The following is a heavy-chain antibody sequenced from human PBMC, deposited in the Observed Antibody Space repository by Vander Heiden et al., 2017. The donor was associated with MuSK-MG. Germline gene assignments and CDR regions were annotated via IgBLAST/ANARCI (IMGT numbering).Heavy chain of an antibody. D-gene: IGHD1-26*01. Sequence: QVQLVESGGGVVQPGRSLRLSCAASGFAFSSYGMHWVRQAPGKGLECVAVISYDGSDKYDGDAVKGRFTISRDNSKNTLYLQMNRLRAEDTAVYYWAKGGGGAHNWFDPWIQGTLLNVS. CDR2: ISYDGSDK. CDR1: GFAFSSYG. J-gene: IGHJ5*02. CDR3: AKGGGGAHNWFDP. V-gene: IGHV3-30*18.